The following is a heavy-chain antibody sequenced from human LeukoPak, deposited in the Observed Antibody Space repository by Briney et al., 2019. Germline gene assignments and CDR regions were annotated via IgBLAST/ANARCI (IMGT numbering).Heavy chain of an antibody. V-gene: IGHV1-18*04. J-gene: IGHJ3*02. Sequence: ASVKVSCKASGYTFTSYGISWVRQAPGQGLEWMGCISAYNGNTNYAQKLQGRVTMTTDTSTSTAYMELRSLRSDDTAAYYCARLELTMVRGVIGAFDIWGQGTMVTVSS. D-gene: IGHD3-10*01. CDR2: ISAYNGNT. CDR1: GYTFTSYG. CDR3: ARLELTMVRGVIGAFDI.